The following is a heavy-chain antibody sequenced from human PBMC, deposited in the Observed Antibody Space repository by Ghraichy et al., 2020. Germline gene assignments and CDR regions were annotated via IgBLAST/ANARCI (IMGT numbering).Heavy chain of an antibody. CDR3: AKKYSGSYYAWDY. CDR2: ISGSGGST. CDR1: GFTFSSYA. D-gene: IGHD1-26*01. Sequence: LTCAASGFTFSSYAMSWVRQAPGKGLEWVSAISGSGGSTYYADSVKGRFTISRDNSKNTLYLQMNSLRAEDTAVYYCAKKYSGSYYAWDYWGQGTLVTVSS. V-gene: IGHV3-23*01. J-gene: IGHJ4*02.